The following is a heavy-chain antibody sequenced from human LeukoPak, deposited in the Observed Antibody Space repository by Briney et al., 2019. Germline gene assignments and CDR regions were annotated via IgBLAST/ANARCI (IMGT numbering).Heavy chain of an antibody. J-gene: IGHJ4*02. CDR1: EFTFSSYA. CDR3: AKAPGHDFWSGYFRFYFDY. D-gene: IGHD3-3*01. V-gene: IGHV3-23*01. CDR2: ISGSGDRT. Sequence: GGSLRLSCAASEFTFSSYAMSWVRKAPGKGLEWVSGISGSGDRTYDAESVRGRFFVSRDNSKNTLYLQMKSLRAEDTAVYYCAKAPGHDFWSGYFRFYFDYWGQGTLVTVSS.